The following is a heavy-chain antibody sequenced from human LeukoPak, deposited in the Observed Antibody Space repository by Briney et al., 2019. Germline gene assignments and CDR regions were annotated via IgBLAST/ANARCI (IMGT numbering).Heavy chain of an antibody. CDR1: GGTFSSYA. J-gene: IGHJ5*02. CDR3: ARGAVYYDSSGYGYSWFDP. CDR2: IIPILGIA. Sequence: SAKVSCKASGGTFSSYAISWVRQAPGQGLEWMGRIIPILGIANYAQKFQGRVTITADKSTSTAYMELSSLRSEDTAVYYCARGAVYYDSSGYGYSWFDPWGQGTLVTVSS. D-gene: IGHD3-22*01. V-gene: IGHV1-69*04.